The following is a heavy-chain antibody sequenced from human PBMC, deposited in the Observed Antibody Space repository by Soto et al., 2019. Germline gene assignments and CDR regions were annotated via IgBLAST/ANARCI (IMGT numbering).Heavy chain of an antibody. CDR3: AHAYSSSWSSFSR. Sequence: EVQLLESGGGLVQPGGSLRLSCAASGFTFSSYAMSWVRQAPGKGLEWVSAISGSGGSTYYADSVKGRFTISRDNSKNTLYLQMNSLRAEDTAVYYCAHAYSSSWSSFSRWGQGTLVTVSS. CDR1: GFTFSSYA. V-gene: IGHV3-23*01. CDR2: ISGSGGST. D-gene: IGHD6-13*01. J-gene: IGHJ4*02.